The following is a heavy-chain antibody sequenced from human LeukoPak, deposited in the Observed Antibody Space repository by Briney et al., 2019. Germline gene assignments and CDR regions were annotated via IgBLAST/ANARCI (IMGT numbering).Heavy chain of an antibody. D-gene: IGHD6-19*01. CDR1: GYSFTGYY. CDR3: ASVLSGIAVAGSFDP. CDR2: INPHSADT. V-gene: IGHV1-2*02. Sequence: ASVKVSCKASGYSFTGYYIHWVRQAPGQGLEWMGWINPHSADTNYAQKFQGRVTMTRDTSISTAYMELSSLRSEDTAVYYCASVLSGIAVAGSFDPWGQGTLVTVSS. J-gene: IGHJ5*02.